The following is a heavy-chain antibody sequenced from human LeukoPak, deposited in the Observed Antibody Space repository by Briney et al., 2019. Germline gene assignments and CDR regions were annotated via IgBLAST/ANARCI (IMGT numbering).Heavy chain of an antibody. Sequence: SQTLSLTCAISGDSVTSNSVTWNWIRQSPSRGAEWLGRTYYRSTWYNDYAVSVRGRITVNPDTSKNQFSLHLNSETPEDTAVYYCARRLTQYDCFDPWGQGILVTVSS. CDR3: ARRLTQYDCFDP. J-gene: IGHJ5*02. CDR2: TYYRSTWYN. CDR1: GDSVTSNSVT. V-gene: IGHV6-1*01. D-gene: IGHD2-2*01.